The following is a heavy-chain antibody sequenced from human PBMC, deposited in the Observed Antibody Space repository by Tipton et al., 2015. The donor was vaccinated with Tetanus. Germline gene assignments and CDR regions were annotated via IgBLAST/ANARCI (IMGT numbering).Heavy chain of an antibody. CDR1: GGSINSGGYF. V-gene: IGHV4-31*03. CDR3: ARDQGGGRVVRLNWFDP. D-gene: IGHD6-6*01. CDR2: IYYSGDT. Sequence: TLSLTCSVSGGSINSGGYFWNWIRQQPGKGPEWIGYIYYSGDTFYNPSLKSRVTISVDTSKNQFSLNVSSVTAADTAVYYCARDQGGGRVVRLNWFDPWGQGTLVTVSS. J-gene: IGHJ5*02.